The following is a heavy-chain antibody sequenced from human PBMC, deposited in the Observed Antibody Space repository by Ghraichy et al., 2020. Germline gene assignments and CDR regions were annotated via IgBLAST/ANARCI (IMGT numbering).Heavy chain of an antibody. CDR3: AREETNMVTGY. CDR2: ISSSGSRV. V-gene: IGHV3-48*03. J-gene: IGHJ4*02. Sequence: GGSLRLSCAASGFSFSNYEMNWVRQAPGKGLEWVSYISSSGSRVDYADSVKGRFTISRDNAKNSLSLQMNSLRAEDTAVYYCAREETNMVTGYWGQGTLVTVSS. D-gene: IGHD2-8*01. CDR1: GFSFSNYE.